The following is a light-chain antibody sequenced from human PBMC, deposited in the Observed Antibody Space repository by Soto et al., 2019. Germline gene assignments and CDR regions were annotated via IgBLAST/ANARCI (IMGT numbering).Light chain of an antibody. Sequence: QSALTQPASVSGSPGQSITVSCTGTSSDVGGYNYVSWYQQHPGKAPRLMIYDVTNRPSGVSDRFSGSKSGNPASLTISGLQAEDEADYYCSSYRRGSTYVFGTGTKVTVL. CDR3: SSYRRGSTYV. CDR2: DVT. V-gene: IGLV2-14*03. J-gene: IGLJ1*01. CDR1: SSDVGGYNY.